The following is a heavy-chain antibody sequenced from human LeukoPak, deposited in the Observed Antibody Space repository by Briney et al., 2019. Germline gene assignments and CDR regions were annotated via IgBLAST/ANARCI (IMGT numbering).Heavy chain of an antibody. V-gene: IGHV3-23*01. CDR1: GFTFSSYD. CDR3: AKNMVRGVIRLEPLDY. Sequence: GGSLRLSCAASGFTFSSYDMSGVRQAPGKGLEWVSAISGSGGSTYYADSVRGRFTISRDNSKNTLYLQMNTLRAEDTAVYYCAKNMVRGVIRLEPLDYWGQGTRATVSS. J-gene: IGHJ4*02. D-gene: IGHD3-10*01. CDR2: ISGSGGST.